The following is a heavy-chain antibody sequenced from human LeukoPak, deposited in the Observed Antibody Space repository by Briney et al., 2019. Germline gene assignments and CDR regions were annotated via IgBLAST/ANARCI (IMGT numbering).Heavy chain of an antibody. CDR1: GFTFSSYG. D-gene: IGHD6-13*01. CDR3: ARAMYSSSWLGGY. Sequence: GGSLRLSCAASGFTFSSYGMHWVRQAPGKGLEWVAVIWYDGSNKYYADSVKGRFTISRDNSKNTLYLQMNSLRAEDTAVYYCARAMYSSSWLGGYWGQGTLVTVSS. V-gene: IGHV3-33*01. J-gene: IGHJ4*02. CDR2: IWYDGSNK.